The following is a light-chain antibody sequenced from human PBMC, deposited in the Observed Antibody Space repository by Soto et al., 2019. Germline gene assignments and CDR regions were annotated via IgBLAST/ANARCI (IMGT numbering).Light chain of an antibody. CDR1: SSNIGAGYD. V-gene: IGLV1-40*01. Sequence: QSVLTQLPSVSGAPGQRVTISCTGSSSNIGAGYDVHWYQHLPGTAPKLLIYDNTNRPSGVPDRFSGSKSGTSASLAITGLQAEDEADYYCQSYDSSLSAPYVFGTGTKVTVL. J-gene: IGLJ1*01. CDR3: QSYDSSLSAPYV. CDR2: DNT.